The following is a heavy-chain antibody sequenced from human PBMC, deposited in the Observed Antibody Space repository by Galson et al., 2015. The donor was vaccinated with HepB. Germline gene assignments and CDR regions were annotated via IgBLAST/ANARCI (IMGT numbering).Heavy chain of an antibody. V-gene: IGHV3-33*06. D-gene: IGHD6-13*01. CDR1: GFTFNNCG. Sequence: SLRLSCAVSGFTFNNCGMHWVRQAPGKGLEWLAVMWYDESDKYYADSVRGRFTIFRDNFKNTLYLQMNSLRGEDTAVYYCAKSLVAPAGIAYYYYTMDVWGQGTTVTVSS. J-gene: IGHJ6*02. CDR2: MWYDESDK. CDR3: AKSLVAPAGIAYYYYTMDV.